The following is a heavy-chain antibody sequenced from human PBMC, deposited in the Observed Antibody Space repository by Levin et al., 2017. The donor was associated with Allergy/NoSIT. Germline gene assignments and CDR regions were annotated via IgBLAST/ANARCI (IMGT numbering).Heavy chain of an antibody. D-gene: IGHD6-19*01. CDR1: GFTVSSNY. Sequence: GESLKISCAASGFTVSSNYMSWVRQAPGKGLEWVSVIYSGGSTYYADSVKGRFTISRDNSKNTLYLQMNSLRAEDTAVYYCARGQGSGWPYTFDYWGQGTLVTVSS. CDR3: ARGQGSGWPYTFDY. J-gene: IGHJ4*02. CDR2: IYSGGST. V-gene: IGHV3-53*01.